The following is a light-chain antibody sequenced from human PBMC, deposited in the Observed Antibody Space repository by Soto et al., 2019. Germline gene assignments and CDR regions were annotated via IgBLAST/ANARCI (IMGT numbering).Light chain of an antibody. CDR3: CSYAGNSSFV. CDR1: SSDVGSYNL. Sequence: QSVLTQPASVSGSPGQSITISRTGTSSDVGSYNLVPWYQQHPGTAPKLMIYEGSRWPSGVSNRFSGSKSGNTASLTISGLQAEDEADYYCCSYAGNSSFVFGTGTKVTVL. V-gene: IGLV2-23*01. J-gene: IGLJ1*01. CDR2: EGS.